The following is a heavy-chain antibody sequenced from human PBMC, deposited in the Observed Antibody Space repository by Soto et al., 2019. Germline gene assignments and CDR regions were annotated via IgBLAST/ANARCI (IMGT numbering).Heavy chain of an antibody. V-gene: IGHV1-3*01. Sequence: ASVKVSCKASGYTFTSYAMHWVRQAPGQRLEWMGWINAGNGNTKYSQKFQGRVTMTTDTSTTTAYMELKSLRSDDTAVYYCARDRPASSIRARDYYYAMDFWGQGTTVTVS. J-gene: IGHJ6*02. CDR1: GYTFTSYA. CDR2: INAGNGNT. CDR3: ARDRPASSIRARDYYYAMDF. D-gene: IGHD2-21*01.